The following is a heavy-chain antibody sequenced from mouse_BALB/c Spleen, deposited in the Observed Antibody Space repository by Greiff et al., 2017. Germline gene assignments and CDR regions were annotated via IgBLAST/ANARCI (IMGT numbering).Heavy chain of an antibody. J-gene: IGHJ4*01. CDR2: IYPGSGNT. Sequence: LVESGAELARPGASVKLSCKASGYTFTDYYINWVKQRTGQGLEWIGEIYPGSGNTYYNEKFKGKATLTADKSSSTAYMQLSSLTSEDSAVYFCARKAYYRYDGDYYAMDYWGQGTSVTVSS. D-gene: IGHD2-14*01. V-gene: IGHV1-77*01. CDR1: GYTFTDYY. CDR3: ARKAYYRYDGDYYAMDY.